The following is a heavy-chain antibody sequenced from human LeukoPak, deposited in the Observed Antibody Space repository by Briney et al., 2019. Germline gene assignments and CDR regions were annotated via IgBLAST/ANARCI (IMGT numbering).Heavy chain of an antibody. CDR2: ISAHNGNT. V-gene: IGHV1-18*01. J-gene: IGHJ5*01. D-gene: IGHD2-15*01. CDR3: ATEGYCSGGTCYHNWFDS. CDR1: GYTFTSYG. Sequence: GASVKVSCKASGYTFTSYGISWVRQAPGQGLEWMGWISAHNGNTKYAQKLQGRVTMTTDTSTTTAYMELRSLKSDDTAVYYCATEGYCSGGTCYHNWFDSWGQGPLVTVSS.